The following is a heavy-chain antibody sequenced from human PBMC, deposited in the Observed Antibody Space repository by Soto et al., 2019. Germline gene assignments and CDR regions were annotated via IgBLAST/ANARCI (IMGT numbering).Heavy chain of an antibody. CDR1: GFTFSSYG. CDR3: ASLPGPCGGDCYVKGMDV. D-gene: IGHD2-21*02. V-gene: IGHV3-33*01. CDR2: IWYDGSNK. Sequence: GGSLRLSCAASGFTFSSYGMHWVRQAPGKGLEWVAVIWYDGSNKYYADSVKGRFTISRDNSKNTLYLQMNSLRAEDTAVYYCASLPGPCGGDCYVKGMDVWGQGTTVTVSS. J-gene: IGHJ6*02.